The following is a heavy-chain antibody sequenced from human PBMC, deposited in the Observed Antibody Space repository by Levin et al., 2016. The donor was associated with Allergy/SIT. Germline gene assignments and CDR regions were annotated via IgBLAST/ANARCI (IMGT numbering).Heavy chain of an antibody. D-gene: IGHD1-26*01. V-gene: IGHV3-30*18. CDR2: ISYDGSKK. Sequence: VRQAPGKGLEWVAVISYDGSKKHYADSVKGRFTISRDNSKNTLYLQMNSLRAEDTAVYYCAKEGSGSYTGERYYGLDVWGQGTTVTVSS. J-gene: IGHJ6*02. CDR3: AKEGSGSYTGERYYGLDV.